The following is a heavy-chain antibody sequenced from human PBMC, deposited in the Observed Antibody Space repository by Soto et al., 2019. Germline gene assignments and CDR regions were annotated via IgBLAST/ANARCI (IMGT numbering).Heavy chain of an antibody. D-gene: IGHD3-16*01. CDR3: ARTWIRFGPNEY. V-gene: IGHV3-21*01. Sequence: VGSRRLSCEASGFAFNSYDINWVRQGPGKGLEWVSFISGSSGHIYYGDSVRGRFTISRDNAKKSVYLQMNSLRVEDTAIYYCARTWIRFGPNEYWGQGAPVTVSS. J-gene: IGHJ4*02. CDR1: GFAFNSYD. CDR2: ISGSSGHI.